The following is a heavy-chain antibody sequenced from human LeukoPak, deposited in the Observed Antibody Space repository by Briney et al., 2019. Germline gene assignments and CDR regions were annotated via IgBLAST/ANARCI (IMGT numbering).Heavy chain of an antibody. J-gene: IGHJ5*02. CDR1: GGSICSGGYY. CDR2: IYYSGST. D-gene: IGHD6-13*01. V-gene: IGHV4-31*03. CDR3: ASGGYSSSWYGEYWFDP. Sequence: SETLSLTCTVSGGSICSGGYYWSWLRQHPGRGVEWIGYIYYSGSTYYNPSLKSRVTISVDTSKNQFSLKLSSVTAADTAVYYCASGGYSSSWYGEYWFDPWGQGTLVTVSS.